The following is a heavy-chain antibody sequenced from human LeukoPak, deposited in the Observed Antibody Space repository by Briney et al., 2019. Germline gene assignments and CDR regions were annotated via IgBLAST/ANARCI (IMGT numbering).Heavy chain of an antibody. J-gene: IGHJ6*03. CDR3: ARGSQILRYFDWLPDYYYYYYMDV. CDR2: IYYSGST. Sequence: SETLSLTCNVSGGSISNYYWSWIRQPPGKGLEWIGYIYYSGSTNYNPSLKSRVTISVDTSKNQFSLKLSSVTAADTAVYYCARGSQILRYFDWLPDYYYYYYMDVWGKGTTVTVSS. CDR1: GGSISNYY. D-gene: IGHD3-9*01. V-gene: IGHV4-59*01.